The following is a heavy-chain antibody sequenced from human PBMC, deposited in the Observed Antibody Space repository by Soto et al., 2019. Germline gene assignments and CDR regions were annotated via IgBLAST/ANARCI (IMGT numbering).Heavy chain of an antibody. CDR1: GYTFSDYG. J-gene: IGHJ6*02. V-gene: IGHV1-18*01. D-gene: IGHD4-4*01. CDR2: ISSKNGNT. CDR3: AGTVEIPYYHGMDV. Sequence: QVQLVQSGADVKKPGASVKVSCKASGYTFSDYGISWVRQAPGQGLEWMGWISSKNGNTNFAQKFRGRVTMTTDPSTSTVYMELSSLRSEDTAVYYCAGTVEIPYYHGMDVWGQGTTVTVSS.